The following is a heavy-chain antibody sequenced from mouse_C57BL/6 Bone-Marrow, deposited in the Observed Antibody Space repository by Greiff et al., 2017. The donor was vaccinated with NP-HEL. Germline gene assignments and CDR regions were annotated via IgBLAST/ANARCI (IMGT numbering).Heavy chain of an antibody. CDR2: IRSKSNNYAT. D-gene: IGHD1-1*01. J-gene: IGHJ4*01. CDR3: VRQGSSYAMDY. CDR1: GFSFNTYA. V-gene: IGHV10-1*01. Sequence: EVKLVESGGGLVQPKGSLKLSCAASGFSFNTYAMNWVRQAPGKGLEWVARIRSKSNNYATYYADSVKDRFTISRDDSESMLYLQMNNSKTEDTAMYYCVRQGSSYAMDYWGQGTSVTVSS.